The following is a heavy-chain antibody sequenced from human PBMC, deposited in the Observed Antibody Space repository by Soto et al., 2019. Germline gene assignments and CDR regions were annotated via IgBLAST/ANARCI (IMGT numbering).Heavy chain of an antibody. CDR2: IVIGGGNT. J-gene: IGHJ3*02. V-gene: IGHV1-58*01. Sequence: ASVKVSCKPSGFTFRRSAVLWVRQARGQGLEWIGWIVIGGGNTKRAQNLQDRLTITRDMSTSTAYMELTSLRSEDTAGYYCAAELDSGGRCCEFDIWGQGTVVTVSS. D-gene: IGHD2-15*01. CDR1: GFTFRRSA. CDR3: AAELDSGGRCCEFDI.